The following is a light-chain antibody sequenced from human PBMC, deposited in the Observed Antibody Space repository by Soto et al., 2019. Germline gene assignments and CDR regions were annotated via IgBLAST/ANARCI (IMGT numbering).Light chain of an antibody. J-gene: IGLJ1*01. CDR1: KLGNRY. Sequence: SYELTQPPSVSVSPGQTASITCSGDKLGNRYTCWYQQKPGQSPVLVIYQDSKRPSGIPERFSGSNSGNTATLTISGTQAMDEADYYCQAWDRGTEVFGSGTKLTVL. CDR3: QAWDRGTEV. CDR2: QDS. V-gene: IGLV3-1*01.